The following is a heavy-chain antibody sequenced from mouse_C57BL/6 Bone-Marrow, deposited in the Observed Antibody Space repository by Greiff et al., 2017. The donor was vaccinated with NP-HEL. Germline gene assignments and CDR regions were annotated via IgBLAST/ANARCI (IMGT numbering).Heavy chain of an antibody. CDR3: ARVGKGY. CDR1: GYAFSSSW. Sequence: VQLQQSGPELVKPGASVKISCKASGYAFSSSWMNWVKQRPGKGLEWIGRIYPGDGDTNYNGKFKGKATLTADKSSSTAYMQLSSLTSEDSAVYFCARVGKGYWGQGTTLTVSS. CDR2: IYPGDGDT. V-gene: IGHV1-82*01. J-gene: IGHJ2*01.